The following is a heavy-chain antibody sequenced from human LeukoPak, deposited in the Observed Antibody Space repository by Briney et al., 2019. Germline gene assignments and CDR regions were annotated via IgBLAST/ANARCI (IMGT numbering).Heavy chain of an antibody. V-gene: IGHV3-66*01. CDR2: IYGSGDT. J-gene: IGHJ5*02. Sequence: GGSLRLSCAASGFTVSSNYMSWVRQAPGKGLEWVSIIYGSGDTCYADSVKGRFTISRDNSKNTLYLQMNSLRAEDTAVYYCAKDWPRGIVVMVAARNHWGQGTLVTVSS. D-gene: IGHD2-15*01. CDR1: GFTVSSNY. CDR3: AKDWPRGIVVMVAARNH.